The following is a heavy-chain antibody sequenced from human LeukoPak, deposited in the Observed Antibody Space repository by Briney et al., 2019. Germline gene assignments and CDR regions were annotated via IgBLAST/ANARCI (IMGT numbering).Heavy chain of an antibody. CDR3: ARAPIVVVPAAISNYYYYYYMDV. Sequence: ASVKVSCRASGYTFTSYDINWVRQATGQGLEWMGWMNPNSGNTGYAQKFQGRVTITRNTSIGTAYMELSSLRSEDTAAYYCARAPIVVVPAAISNYYYYYYMDVWGKGTTVTVSS. J-gene: IGHJ6*03. D-gene: IGHD2-2*01. V-gene: IGHV1-8*03. CDR1: GYTFTSYD. CDR2: MNPNSGNT.